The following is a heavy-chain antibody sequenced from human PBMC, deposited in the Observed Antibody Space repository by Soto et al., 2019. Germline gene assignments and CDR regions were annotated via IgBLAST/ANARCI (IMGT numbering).Heavy chain of an antibody. J-gene: IGHJ4*02. D-gene: IGHD1-26*01. V-gene: IGHV3-53*01. CDR2: IVSGGST. Sequence: GGSLRLCNAASVVKFGDSYGTWFRQAPGEGLEWVSVIVSGGSTHYADSVTGRFTVSRDVSNNTVYLHMSSLRAEDTAVYFCATDSRNVGIGYFDSWGLGILVTVSS. CDR3: ATDSRNVGIGYFDS. CDR1: VVKFGDSY.